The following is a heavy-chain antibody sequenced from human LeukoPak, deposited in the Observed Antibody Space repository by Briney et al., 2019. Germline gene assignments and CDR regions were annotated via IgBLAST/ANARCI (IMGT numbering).Heavy chain of an antibody. J-gene: IGHJ2*01. CDR1: GGTFSSYA. V-gene: IGHV1-69*06. D-gene: IGHD1/OR15-1a*01. CDR3: ARWRNRENFDL. CDR2: IIPIFGTA. Sequence: ASVKVSCKASGGTFSSYAISWVRQAPGQGLEWMGGIIPIFGTANYAQKFQGRVTITADKSTSTAYMELSSLRSEDTAVYYCARWRNRENFDLWGRGTLVTVSS.